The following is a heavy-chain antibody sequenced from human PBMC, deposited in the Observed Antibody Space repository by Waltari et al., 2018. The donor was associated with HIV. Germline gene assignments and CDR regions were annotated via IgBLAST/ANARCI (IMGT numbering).Heavy chain of an antibody. CDR1: GYTFTDNY. V-gene: IGHV1-2*02. D-gene: IGHD2-2*01. J-gene: IGHJ6*02. CDR3: ARGGASTTPRDYNYYGLDV. CDR2: NNPKSGGT. Sequence: QVELVQSGAEVKKPGASVKVSCKASGYTFTDNYIHWVRQAPGHGLEWMGWNNPKSGGTKHAQKFQGRVTMTRDTSMSTVYMELSRLTSDDTAVYYCARGGASTTPRDYNYYGLDVWGQGTTVTVSS.